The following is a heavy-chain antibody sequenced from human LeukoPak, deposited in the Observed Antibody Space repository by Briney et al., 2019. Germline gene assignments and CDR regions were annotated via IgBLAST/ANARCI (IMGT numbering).Heavy chain of an antibody. CDR1: GFTFGCYS. CDR2: IISSSSYI. J-gene: IGHJ4*02. Sequence: PGGSLRLSCAASGFTFGCYSMNWVRQAPGKGLVWVSSIISSSSYIYYADSVKGLFTISRDNAKNSLYLQMNSLRGEDTAVYYCARGGPWELPLDYWGQGTLVTVSS. D-gene: IGHD1-26*01. V-gene: IGHV3-21*01. CDR3: ARGGPWELPLDY.